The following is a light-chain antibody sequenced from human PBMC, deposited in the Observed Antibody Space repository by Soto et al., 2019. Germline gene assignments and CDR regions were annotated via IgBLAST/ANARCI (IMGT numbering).Light chain of an antibody. J-gene: IGLJ1*01. Sequence: QSALTQPASVSGSPGQSITISCTGTNSDIGAYNYVSWYQHHPGKAPKVLIYEVSNRPSGVSSRFSGSKSGNTASLTIFGLQAEDEANYYCSSYTDRKNLVFGTGTKLTVL. CDR2: EVS. V-gene: IGLV2-14*01. CDR3: SSYTDRKNLV. CDR1: NSDIGAYNY.